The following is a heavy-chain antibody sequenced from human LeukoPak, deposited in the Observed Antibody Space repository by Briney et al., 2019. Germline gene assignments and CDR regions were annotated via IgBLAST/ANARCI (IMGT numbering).Heavy chain of an antibody. V-gene: IGHV4-39*01. Sequence: SETLSLTCTVSGGSISSSSHYWGWIRQPSGKGLECIGRIYYSGSTYYNPSLKSRVTISVDTSKNQFSLKLSSVTAADTAVYYCARLGIARTGSLDYWGQGTLVTVSS. J-gene: IGHJ4*02. CDR1: GGSISSSSHY. CDR3: ARLGIARTGSLDY. D-gene: IGHD6-13*01. CDR2: IYYSGST.